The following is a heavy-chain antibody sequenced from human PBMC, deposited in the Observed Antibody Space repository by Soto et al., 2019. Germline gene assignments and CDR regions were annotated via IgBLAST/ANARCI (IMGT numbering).Heavy chain of an antibody. J-gene: IGHJ5*02. V-gene: IGHV4-4*02. CDR2: ISHSGST. Sequence: SETLSLTCAVSGGSISGGTWWSWVRQPPGKGLEWIGEISHSGSTSYNPSLKSRVTISVDKSKNQVSLKLSSVTAADTAVYYCARSGGYSYGTRWFDPWGQGTLVTSPQ. CDR1: GGSISGGTW. D-gene: IGHD5-18*01. CDR3: ARSGGYSYGTRWFDP.